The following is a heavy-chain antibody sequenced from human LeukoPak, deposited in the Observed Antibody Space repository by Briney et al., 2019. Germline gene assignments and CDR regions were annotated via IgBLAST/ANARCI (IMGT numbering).Heavy chain of an antibody. CDR1: GGSISSSSYY. V-gene: IGHV4-39*01. D-gene: IGHD2-2*01. CDR2: IYYSGST. J-gene: IGHJ5*02. Sequence: PSETLSLTCTVSGGSISSSSYYWGWIRQPPGKGLEWIGSIYYSGSTYYNPSLKSRVTISVDTSKNQFSLKLSSVTAADTAVYYCARSGGVVPAAKWFDPWGQGTLVTVSS. CDR3: ARSGGVVPAAKWFDP.